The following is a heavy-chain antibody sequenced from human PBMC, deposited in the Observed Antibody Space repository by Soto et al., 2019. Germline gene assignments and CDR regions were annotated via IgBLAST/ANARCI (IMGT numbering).Heavy chain of an antibody. CDR3: AREGYCSSGSCALYSHDFFGMDV. V-gene: IGHV1-18*01. D-gene: IGHD2-15*01. Sequence: ASVKVSCKASHYSFARYGISWVRQAPGQGLEWMGWISTYNINTKYAQKFQGRVTMTTDTPTSTAYMNLRSLTSDDTAVYYCAREGYCSSGSCALYSHDFFGMDVWGQGTTVTVSS. CDR2: ISTYNINT. J-gene: IGHJ6*02. CDR1: HYSFARYG.